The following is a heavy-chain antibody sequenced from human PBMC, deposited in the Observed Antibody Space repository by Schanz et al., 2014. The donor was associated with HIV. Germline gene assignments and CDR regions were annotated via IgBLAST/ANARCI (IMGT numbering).Heavy chain of an antibody. Sequence: GQLVESGGGLVKPGGSLRLSCAASGFTFTDNYMSWIRQAPGEGPEWLSYISVNGATREYADSVKGRFTISRDNARTSLYLQMNSLRAEDTAVYYCARVFGRTYGLPDYWGQGTLVTVSS. V-gene: IGHV3-11*01. J-gene: IGHJ4*02. CDR2: ISVNGATR. D-gene: IGHD3-10*01. CDR3: ARVFGRTYGLPDY. CDR1: GFTFTDNY.